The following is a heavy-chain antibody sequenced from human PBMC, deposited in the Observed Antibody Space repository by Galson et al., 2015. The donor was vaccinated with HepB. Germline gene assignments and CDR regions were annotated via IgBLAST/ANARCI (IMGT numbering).Heavy chain of an antibody. J-gene: IGHJ6*03. CDR3: ARIKGGAVAGGYYYMDV. D-gene: IGHD6-19*01. CDR1: GYTFTSYG. CDR2: ISAYNGNT. Sequence: SVKVSCKASGYTFTSYGISWVRQAPGQGLEWMGWISAYNGNTNYAQKLQGRVTMTTDTSTSTAYMELRSLRSDDTAVYYCARIKGGAVAGGYYYMDVWGKGTTVTVSS. V-gene: IGHV1-18*01.